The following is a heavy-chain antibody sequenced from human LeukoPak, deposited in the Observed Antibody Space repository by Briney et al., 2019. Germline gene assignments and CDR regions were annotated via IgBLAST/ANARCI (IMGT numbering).Heavy chain of an antibody. D-gene: IGHD6-6*01. CDR1: GFTFSSYW. CDR3: ARLSIAARLGAFDT. Sequence: GGSLRLSCAASGFTFSSYWMSWVRQAPGKGLEWVANIKQDGSEKYYVDSVKGRFTISRDNAKNSLYLQMNSLRAEDTAVYYCARLSIAARLGAFDTWGQGTMVTVSS. CDR2: IKQDGSEK. V-gene: IGHV3-7*01. J-gene: IGHJ3*02.